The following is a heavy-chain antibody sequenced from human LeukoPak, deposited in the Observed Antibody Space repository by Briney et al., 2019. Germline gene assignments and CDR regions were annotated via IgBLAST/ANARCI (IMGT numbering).Heavy chain of an antibody. CDR1: GFTVSSNY. Sequence: GGSLRLSCAASGFTVSSNYMSWVRQAPGKGLEWVSLIHSGGSTYYADSVKGRFTIPRDNSKYTLYLQINSLRAEDTAVYYCASTYGGPWDYWGQGTLVTVSS. V-gene: IGHV3-66*01. D-gene: IGHD4-23*01. CDR2: IHSGGST. J-gene: IGHJ4*02. CDR3: ASTYGGPWDY.